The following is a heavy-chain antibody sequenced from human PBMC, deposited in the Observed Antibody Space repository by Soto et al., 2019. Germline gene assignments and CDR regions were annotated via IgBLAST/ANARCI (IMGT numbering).Heavy chain of an antibody. CDR1: GGSISSGGYY. Sequence: SETLSLTCTVSGGSISSGGYYWSWIRQPPGKGLEWIGYIYYSGSTNYNPSLKSRVTISVDTSKNQFTLKLSSVTAADTAVYYCARMEYCSSTSCYRRNYYYGMDVWGQGTTVTVSS. V-gene: IGHV4-61*08. J-gene: IGHJ6*02. CDR3: ARMEYCSSTSCYRRNYYYGMDV. CDR2: IYYSGST. D-gene: IGHD2-2*02.